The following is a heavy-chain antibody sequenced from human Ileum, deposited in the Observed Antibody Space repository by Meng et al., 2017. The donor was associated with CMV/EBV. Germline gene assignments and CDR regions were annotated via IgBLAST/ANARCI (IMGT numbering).Heavy chain of an antibody. CDR3: AKGKSYFFEY. D-gene: IGHD3-10*01. Sequence: GGSLRLSCAASGFTFSDHYMDWVRQTPGKGLEWVAYISGGGLPKYYADSMKGRITISRDNAKNSLYLQIDNVGVDDTAVYYCAKGKSYFFEYWGPGALVTVSS. CDR1: GFTFSDHY. CDR2: ISGGGLPK. V-gene: IGHV3-69-1*01. J-gene: IGHJ4*02.